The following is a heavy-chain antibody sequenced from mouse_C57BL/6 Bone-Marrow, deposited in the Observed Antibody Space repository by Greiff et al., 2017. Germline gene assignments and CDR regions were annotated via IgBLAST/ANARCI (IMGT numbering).Heavy chain of an antibody. J-gene: IGHJ3*01. CDR2: IDPSDSYT. CDR1: GYTFTSYW. D-gene: IGHD2-4*01. V-gene: IGHV1-69*01. CDR3: AREDDYEGFAY. Sequence: QVQLQQPGAELVMPGASVKLSCKASGYTFTSYWMHWVKQRPGQGLEWIGEIDPSDSYTNYNQKFKGKSTLIVDKSSSTAYMQLSSLTSEDSAVYYCAREDDYEGFAYWGQGTLVTVSA.